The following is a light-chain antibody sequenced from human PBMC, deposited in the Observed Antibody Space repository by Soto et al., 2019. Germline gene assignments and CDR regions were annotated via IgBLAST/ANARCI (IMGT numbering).Light chain of an antibody. CDR3: QQYGSSPLT. CDR1: QSVSSSY. J-gene: IGKJ1*01. CDR2: GAS. V-gene: IGKV3-20*01. Sequence: EIVLTQSPGTLSLSPGERATLSCRASQSVSSSYLAWYQQKPGQAPRLLSYGASSRATGIPDRFSGSGSRRDFALNISRLEPQDVAVYYCQQYGSSPLTFGQGTKVEI.